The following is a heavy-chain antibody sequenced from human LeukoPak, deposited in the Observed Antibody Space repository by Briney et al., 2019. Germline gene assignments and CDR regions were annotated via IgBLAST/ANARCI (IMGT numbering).Heavy chain of an antibody. CDR3: AKGHSRAGIITNFDY. CDR1: GFTFSTYA. Sequence: PGGSLRLSCAASGFTFSTYAMTWVRPAPGRGLEWVSGISGTGDSTYYADSVKGRFAISRDNSQNTLSLQMNSLRAEDAALYYCAKGHSRAGIITNFDYWGQGTLVTVSS. D-gene: IGHD1-14*01. V-gene: IGHV3-23*01. J-gene: IGHJ4*02. CDR2: ISGTGDST.